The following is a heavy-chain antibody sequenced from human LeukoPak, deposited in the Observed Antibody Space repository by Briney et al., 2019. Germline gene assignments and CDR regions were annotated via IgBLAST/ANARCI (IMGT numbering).Heavy chain of an antibody. Sequence: GGSLRLSCVASGFTFTDYEFNRVRQAPGKGLEWLSFISIDSSKILYADSVKGRFTISRDDDKTSIYLHMHSLRAEDTAVYYCMRDAPGSNTGDYWGQGTRVTVSS. CDR1: GFTFTDYE. CDR3: MRDAPGSNTGDY. J-gene: IGHJ4*02. D-gene: IGHD1-14*01. V-gene: IGHV3-48*03. CDR2: ISIDSSKI.